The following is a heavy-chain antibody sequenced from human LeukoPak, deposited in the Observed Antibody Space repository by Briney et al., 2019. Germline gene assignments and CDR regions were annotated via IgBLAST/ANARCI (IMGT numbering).Heavy chain of an antibody. CDR1: GFSFISYG. V-gene: IGHV1-3*01. CDR3: AREGYGSGEWDY. CDR2: INAGNGNT. Sequence: ASVKVSCKASGFSFISYGIHWVRQAPGQRLEWMGWINAGNGNTKNSQKFQGRVTITRDTSASTAYMELSSLRSEDTAVYYCAREGYGSGEWDYWGQGTLVTVS. J-gene: IGHJ4*02. D-gene: IGHD3-10*01.